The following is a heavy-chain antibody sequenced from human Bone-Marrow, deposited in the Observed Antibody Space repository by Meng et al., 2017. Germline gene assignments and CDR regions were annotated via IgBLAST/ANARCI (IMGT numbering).Heavy chain of an antibody. CDR1: GGSFSGYY. CDR2: INHSGST. J-gene: IGHJ5*02. CDR3: ASGYCSGGSCQVGWFDP. D-gene: IGHD2-15*01. Sequence: APLQQWVAGLLTPSATLSLTCAVYGGSFSGYYWSWIRQPPGKGLEWIGEINHSGSTNYNPSLKSRVTISVDTSKNQFSLKLSSVTAADTAVYYCASGYCSGGSCQVGWFDPWGQGTLVTVSS. V-gene: IGHV4-34*01.